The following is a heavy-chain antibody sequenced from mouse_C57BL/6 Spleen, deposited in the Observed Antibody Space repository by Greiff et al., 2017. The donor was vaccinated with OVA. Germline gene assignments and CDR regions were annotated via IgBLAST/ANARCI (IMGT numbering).Heavy chain of an antibody. D-gene: IGHD6-2*01. CDR3: ARSSLYFDY. CDR1: GYAFTNYL. V-gene: IGHV1-54*01. CDR2: INPGSGGT. J-gene: IGHJ2*01. Sequence: QVTLKESGAELVRPGTSVKVSCKASGYAFTNYLIEWVKQRPGQGLEWIGVINPGSGGTNYNEKFKGKATLTADKSSSTAYMQLSSLTSEDSAVYFCARSSLYFDYWGQGTTLTVSS.